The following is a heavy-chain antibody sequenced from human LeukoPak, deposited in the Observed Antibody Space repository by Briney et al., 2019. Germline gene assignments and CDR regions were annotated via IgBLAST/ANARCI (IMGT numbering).Heavy chain of an antibody. J-gene: IGHJ4*01. CDR3: ATTNDGGGYQWGDVFGF. Sequence: GASLKVSSKASGGTSNSHAIIWTRQAPGHGLEWMGRIVPDLGTTNGAQNFQDTVTLTAAKSTTTAYMELTSLTSDDTAVYYCATTNDGGGYQWGDVFGFWGQGTKVTVSS. CDR1: GGTSNSHA. CDR2: IVPDLGTT. D-gene: IGHD3-22*01. V-gene: IGHV1-69*04.